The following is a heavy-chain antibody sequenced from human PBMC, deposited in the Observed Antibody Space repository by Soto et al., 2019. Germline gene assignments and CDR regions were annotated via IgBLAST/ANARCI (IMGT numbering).Heavy chain of an antibody. CDR1: GFTFSSYD. CDR3: ARGKTVVTQFDY. V-gene: IGHV3-13*01. D-gene: IGHD2-21*02. Sequence: EVQLVESGGGLVQPGGSLRLSCAASGFTFSSYDMHWVRQATGKGLEWVSAIGTAGDTYYPGSVKGRFTISRENAKNSLYLQMNSLRAEDTAVYYCARGKTVVTQFDYWGQGTLVTVSS. J-gene: IGHJ4*02. CDR2: IGTAGDT.